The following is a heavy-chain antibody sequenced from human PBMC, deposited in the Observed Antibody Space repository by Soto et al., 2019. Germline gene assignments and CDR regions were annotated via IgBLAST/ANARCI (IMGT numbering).Heavy chain of an antibody. CDR3: AREGGSYLYFDY. D-gene: IGHD1-26*01. CDR2: IIPIFGTA. V-gene: IGHV1-69*13. Sequence: SVKVSCKASGGTFSSYAISWVRQAPGQGLEWMGGIIPIFGTANYAQKFQGRVTVTADESTSTAYMELSSLRSEDTAVYYCAREGGSYLYFDYWGQGTLVTVS. J-gene: IGHJ4*02. CDR1: GGTFSSYA.